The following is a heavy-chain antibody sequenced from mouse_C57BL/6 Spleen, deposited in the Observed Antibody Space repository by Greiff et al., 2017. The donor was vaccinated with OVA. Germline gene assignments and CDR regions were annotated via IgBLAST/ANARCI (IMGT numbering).Heavy chain of an antibody. Sequence: QVHVKQSGAELVRPGTSVKVSCKASGYAFTNYLIEWVKQRPGQGLEWIGVVNPGSGGTNYNEKVKGQATLNADQYTSTGYMQLRSLTSEDSAVYCCGRRGGRDGSSPYYLDYWGQGTTRTVSA. CDR1: GYAFTNYL. D-gene: IGHD1-1*01. V-gene: IGHV1-54*01. CDR3: GRRGGRDGSSPYYLDY. CDR2: VNPGSGGT. J-gene: IGHJ2*01.